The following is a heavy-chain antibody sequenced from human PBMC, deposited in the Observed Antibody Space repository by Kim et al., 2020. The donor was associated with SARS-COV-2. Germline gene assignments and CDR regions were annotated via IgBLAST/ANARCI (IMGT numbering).Heavy chain of an antibody. CDR3: ARNYDSSGYLLFDI. CDR2: IYYSGST. J-gene: IGHJ3*02. V-gene: IGHV4-39*01. CDR1: GGSISSSSYY. Sequence: SETLSLTCTVSGGSISSSSYYWGWIRQPPGKGLEWIGSIYYSGSTYYNPSLKSRVTISVDTSKNQFSLKLSSVTAADTAVYYCARNYDSSGYLLFDICAKGQWSPSLQ. D-gene: IGHD3-22*01.